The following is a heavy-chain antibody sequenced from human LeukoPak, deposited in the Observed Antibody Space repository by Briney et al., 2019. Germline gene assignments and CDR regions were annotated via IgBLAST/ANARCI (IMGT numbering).Heavy chain of an antibody. J-gene: IGHJ5*02. V-gene: IGHV1-2*02. CDR2: INPNSGGT. D-gene: IGHD3-10*01. CDR3: VRNIWFGEFTASNCFDP. Sequence: GASVKVSCKTSGYTFTGYYLHRVRQAPGQGLEWMGWINPNSGGTNYAQKFQGRVTMTRDTSFSTAYMELSRLRSDDSAVYYCVRNIWFGEFTASNCFDPWGQGTLVTVSS. CDR1: GYTFTGYY.